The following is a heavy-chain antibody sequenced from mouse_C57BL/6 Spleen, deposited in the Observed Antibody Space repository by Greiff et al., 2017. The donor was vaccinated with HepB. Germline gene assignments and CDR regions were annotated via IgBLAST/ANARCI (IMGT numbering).Heavy chain of an antibody. CDR1: GYTFTSYW. Sequence: QVQLKQPGTELVKPGASVKLSCKASGYTFTSYWMHWVKQRPGQGLEWIGNINPSNGGTNYNEKFKSKATLTVDKSSSTAYMQLSSLTSEDSAVYYCARHDYYGRGGTWFAYWGQGTLVTVSA. CDR2: INPSNGGT. CDR3: ARHDYYGRGGTWFAY. D-gene: IGHD1-1*01. V-gene: IGHV1-53*01. J-gene: IGHJ3*01.